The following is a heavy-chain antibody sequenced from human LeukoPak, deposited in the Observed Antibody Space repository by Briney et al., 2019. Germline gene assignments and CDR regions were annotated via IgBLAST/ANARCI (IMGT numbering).Heavy chain of an antibody. CDR1: GYTFTSYG. J-gene: IGHJ4*02. Sequence: ASVKVSCKASGYTFTSYGIGWVRQAPGQGLEWMGWISAYNGNTNYAQKLQGRVTMTTDTSTSTVYMEVRSLRSDDTAVYYCARDTIGSGRASEYWGQGTLVTVSS. D-gene: IGHD6-19*01. CDR3: ARDTIGSGRASEY. CDR2: ISAYNGNT. V-gene: IGHV1-18*01.